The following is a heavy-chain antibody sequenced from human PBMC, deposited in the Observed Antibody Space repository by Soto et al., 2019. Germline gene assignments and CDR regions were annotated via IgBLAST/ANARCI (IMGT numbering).Heavy chain of an antibody. D-gene: IGHD1-26*01. CDR2: IWHDGSNT. Sequence: QVQLVESGGGVVQPGRSLRLSCAASGFTFNNYGMHWVRQAPGKGLEWVALIWHDGSNTAYADSVKGRFTISRDNSKNTLNLQMKSLSVEDTAVYYCTRSAIRGELLDYWGQGTQVTVSS. J-gene: IGHJ4*02. V-gene: IGHV3-33*01. CDR1: GFTFNNYG. CDR3: TRSAIRGELLDY.